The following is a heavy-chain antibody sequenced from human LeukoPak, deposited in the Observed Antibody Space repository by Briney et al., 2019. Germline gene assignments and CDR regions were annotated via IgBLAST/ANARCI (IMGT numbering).Heavy chain of an antibody. Sequence: GGSLRLSCAASGFTFSSYAMSWVRQAPGKGLEWASAISGSGGSTYYADSVKGRFTISRDNSKNTLYLQMNSLRAEDTAVYYCAKFPDVFSGDYPDYWGQGTLVTVSS. CDR2: ISGSGGST. J-gene: IGHJ4*02. D-gene: IGHD2-21*01. CDR3: AKFPDVFSGDYPDY. V-gene: IGHV3-23*01. CDR1: GFTFSSYA.